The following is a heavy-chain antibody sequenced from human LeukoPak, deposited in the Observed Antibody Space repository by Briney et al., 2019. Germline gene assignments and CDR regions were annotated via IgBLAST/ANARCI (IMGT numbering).Heavy chain of an antibody. CDR2: INHSGST. CDR3: ARVTYYYDSSGYYLYYYYYYMDV. D-gene: IGHD3-22*01. J-gene: IGHJ6*03. Sequence: SETLSLTCAVYGGSFSGYYWSWIRQPPGKGLEWIGEINHSGSTNYNPSLKSRVTISVDTSKNQFSLKLSSVTAADTAVYYCARVTYYYDSSGYYLYYYYYYMDVWGKGTTVTISS. V-gene: IGHV4-34*01. CDR1: GGSFSGYY.